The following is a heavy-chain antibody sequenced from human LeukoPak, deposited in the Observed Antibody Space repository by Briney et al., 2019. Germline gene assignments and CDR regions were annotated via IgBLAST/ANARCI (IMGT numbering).Heavy chain of an antibody. CDR3: AREGIAAAGTVDY. CDR2: IYYSGST. Sequence: PSETLSLTCTVSGGSISSGDYYWSWIRQPPGKGLEWIGYIYYSGSTYYNPSLKSRVTISVDTSKNQFSLKLSSVTAADTAVYYCAREGIAAAGTVDYWGQGTLVTVSS. V-gene: IGHV4-30-4*01. J-gene: IGHJ4*02. CDR1: GGSISSGDYY. D-gene: IGHD6-13*01.